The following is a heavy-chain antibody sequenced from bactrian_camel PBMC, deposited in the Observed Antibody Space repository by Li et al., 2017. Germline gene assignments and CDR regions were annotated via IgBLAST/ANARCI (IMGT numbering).Heavy chain of an antibody. V-gene: IGHV3S31*01. CDR2: INSGGSRT. J-gene: IGHJ6*01. CDR3: ATIWIPYGDSWYGGADFGY. D-gene: IGHD6*01. Sequence: VQLVESGGGSVQPGGSLRLSCVGSGFTFSFYAMNWVRQAPGKGLEWVSIINSGGSRTFYTDSVKGRFTISRDNAKSTVYLQMNSLKSEDTALYYCATIWIPYGDSWYGGADFGYWGQGTQVTVS. CDR1: GFTFSFYA.